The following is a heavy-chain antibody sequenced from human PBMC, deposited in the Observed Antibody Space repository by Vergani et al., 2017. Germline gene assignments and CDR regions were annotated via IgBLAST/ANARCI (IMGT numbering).Heavy chain of an antibody. J-gene: IGHJ4*02. CDR2: INPSGGST. D-gene: IGHD3-22*01. CDR1: GYTFTSYY. Sequence: QVQLVQSGAAVKKPGASVKVSCKASGYTFTSYYMHWVRQAPGQGLGWMGIINPSGGSTSYAKKFQGRVTMTRDTPTSTVYMELSSLRTEDTAVYYCARDVYPSTDSSGYYSPFDYWGQGTLVTVSS. CDR3: ARDVYPSTDSSGYYSPFDY. V-gene: IGHV1-46*03.